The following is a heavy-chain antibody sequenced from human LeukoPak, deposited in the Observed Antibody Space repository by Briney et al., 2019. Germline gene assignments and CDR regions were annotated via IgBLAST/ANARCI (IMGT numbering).Heavy chain of an antibody. Sequence: GASVKVPCKASGYTFTSYYMHWVRQAPGQGLEWMGIINPSGGSTSYAQKFQGRVTMTRDMSTSTVYMELSSLRSEDTAVYYCAREMATIGCFDYWGQGTLVTVSS. J-gene: IGHJ4*02. CDR2: INPSGGST. D-gene: IGHD5-24*01. V-gene: IGHV1-46*01. CDR3: AREMATIGCFDY. CDR1: GYTFTSYY.